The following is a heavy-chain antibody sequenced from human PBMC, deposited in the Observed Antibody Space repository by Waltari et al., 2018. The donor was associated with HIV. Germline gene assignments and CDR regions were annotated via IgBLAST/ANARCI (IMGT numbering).Heavy chain of an antibody. CDR3: AKGVTQGYYYGMDV. Sequence: EVQLVESGGGLVKPGRYLRLFCVAHGLPFADHATDWVRQGPGKCLEWVSGISCNSGTIAYADSVKGRFTISRDNAKNSLYLQMNSLRAEDTALYYCAKGVTQGYYYGMDVWGQGTTVTVSS. CDR2: ISCNSGTI. V-gene: IGHV3-9*01. J-gene: IGHJ6*02. D-gene: IGHD5-18*01. CDR1: GLPFADHA.